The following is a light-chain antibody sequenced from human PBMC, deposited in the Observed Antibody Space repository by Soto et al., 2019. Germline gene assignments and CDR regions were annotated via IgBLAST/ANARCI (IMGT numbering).Light chain of an antibody. CDR2: GAS. CDR1: QSVSNNY. J-gene: IGKJ1*01. Sequence: EIVFTQSPGTLSLSPGERATLSCRASQSVSNNYLAWYQQKPGQAPRLLIYGASNRATGIPDRFSGGGSGTDFTLTISRLEPEDFAVYYCQQYGSSGTFGQGTKVDI. V-gene: IGKV3-20*01. CDR3: QQYGSSGT.